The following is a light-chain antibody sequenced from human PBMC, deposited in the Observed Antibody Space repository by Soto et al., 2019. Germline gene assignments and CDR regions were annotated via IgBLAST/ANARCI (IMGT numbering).Light chain of an antibody. Sequence: DIQMTQSPSTLSGSVGDRFAVTCRASQSISSWLAWYQQKPGKAPKLLIYAASSLQSGVPSRFSGSGSGTDFTPTISSLQPEDFATYYCQQSYSTPRTFGQGTKV. J-gene: IGKJ1*01. CDR2: AAS. V-gene: IGKV1-39*01. CDR3: QQSYSTPRT. CDR1: QSISSW.